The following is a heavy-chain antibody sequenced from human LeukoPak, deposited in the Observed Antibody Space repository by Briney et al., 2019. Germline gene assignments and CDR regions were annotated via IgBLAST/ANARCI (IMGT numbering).Heavy chain of an antibody. CDR2: ISPSSHDI. V-gene: IGHV3-11*06. CDR3: AKTARAPDY. J-gene: IGHJ4*02. Sequence: GGSLRLSCAASGFIFSDFYMSWVRQAAGKGLEYIAYISPSSHDIIYADSVKGRFTISRDNAKSSLYLQMNSLRAEDTAVYYCAKTARAPDYWGQGTQVTVSS. CDR1: GFIFSDFY. D-gene: IGHD6-6*01.